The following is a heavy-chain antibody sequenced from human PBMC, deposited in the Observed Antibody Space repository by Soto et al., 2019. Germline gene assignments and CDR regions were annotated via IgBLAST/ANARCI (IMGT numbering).Heavy chain of an antibody. D-gene: IGHD2-2*01. CDR3: ASAVSAAMTYYYGMDV. J-gene: IGHJ6*02. V-gene: IGHV1-69*13. CDR1: GGTFSSYA. Sequence: SVKVSCKASGGTFSSYAISWVRQAPGQGLEWMGGIIPIFGTANYAQKFQGRVTITADESTSTAYMELSSLRSEDTAVYYCASAVSAAMTYYYGMDVWGQGTTVTVSS. CDR2: IIPIFGTA.